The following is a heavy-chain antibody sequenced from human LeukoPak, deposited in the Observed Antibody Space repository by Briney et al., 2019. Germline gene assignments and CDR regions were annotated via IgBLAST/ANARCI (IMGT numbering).Heavy chain of an antibody. J-gene: IGHJ5*02. V-gene: IGHV1-58*02. CDR1: GFTFTSSA. D-gene: IGHD3-22*01. CDR2: IVVGSGNA. CDR3: AADPGGYDSSGYYLWNWFDP. Sequence: TSVKVSCKASGFTFTSSAMQWVRHARGQRLEWIGWIVVGSGNANYAQKFQERVTITRDMSTGTAYMELSSLRSEDTAVYYCAADPGGYDSSGYYLWNWFDPWGQGTLVTVSS.